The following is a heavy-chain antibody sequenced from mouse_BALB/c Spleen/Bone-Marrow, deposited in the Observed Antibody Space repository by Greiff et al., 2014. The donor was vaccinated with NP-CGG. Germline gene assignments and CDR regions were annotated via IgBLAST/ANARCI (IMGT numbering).Heavy chain of an antibody. Sequence: EVQGVESGGGLVKPGGSLKLSCAASGFTFNDYYMYWVRQTPEKRLEWVATISDGGGYTYYPDSVWGRFTISRDNAKNDLYLQMSSLKSEDTAMYYCARSGERFGAMDYWGQGTSVTVSS. CDR1: GFTFNDYY. CDR2: ISDGGGYT. CDR3: ARSGERFGAMDY. D-gene: IGHD3-1*01. V-gene: IGHV5-4*02. J-gene: IGHJ4*01.